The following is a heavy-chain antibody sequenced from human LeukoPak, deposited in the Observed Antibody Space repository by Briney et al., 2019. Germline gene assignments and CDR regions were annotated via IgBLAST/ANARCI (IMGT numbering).Heavy chain of an antibody. CDR2: INHSGST. Sequence: SETLSLTCTVSGDSFSSVDYYWGWTRQPPGKGLEWIGEINHSGSTNYNPSLKSRVTISVDTSKNQFSLKLSSVTAADTAVYYCARQKRHFTMIPRSIDYWGQGTLVTVSS. J-gene: IGHJ4*02. D-gene: IGHD3-22*01. CDR1: GDSFSSVDYY. V-gene: IGHV4-39*01. CDR3: ARQKRHFTMIPRSIDY.